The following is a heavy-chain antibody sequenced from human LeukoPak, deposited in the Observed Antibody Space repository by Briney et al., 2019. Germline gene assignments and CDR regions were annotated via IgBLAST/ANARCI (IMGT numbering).Heavy chain of an antibody. D-gene: IGHD1-26*01. CDR1: GFTFSSYS. CDR2: ISSSSSYI. Sequence: GGSLRLSCAASGFTFSSYSMNWVRQAPGKGLEWVSSISSSSSYIYYADSVKGRFTISRDNAKNSLYLQMNSLRAEDTALYHCARGGYSGSYYTPDAFDIWGQGTMVTVSS. J-gene: IGHJ3*02. CDR3: ARGGYSGSYYTPDAFDI. V-gene: IGHV3-21*04.